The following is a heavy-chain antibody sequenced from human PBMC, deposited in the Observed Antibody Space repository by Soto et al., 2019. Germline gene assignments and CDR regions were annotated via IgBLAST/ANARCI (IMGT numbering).Heavy chain of an antibody. J-gene: IGHJ4*02. Sequence: QVQLQESGPGLVKPSQTLSLTCTVSGGSISSGGYYWSWIRQHPGKGLEWIGYIYYSGSTYSNPSLKSRVTISVDTSKNQFSLKLSSVTAADTAVYYCARVDTSMGATCVSYWGQGTLVAVSS. V-gene: IGHV4-31*03. CDR1: GGSISSGGYY. CDR3: ARVDTSMGATCVSY. CDR2: IYYSGST. D-gene: IGHD1-26*01.